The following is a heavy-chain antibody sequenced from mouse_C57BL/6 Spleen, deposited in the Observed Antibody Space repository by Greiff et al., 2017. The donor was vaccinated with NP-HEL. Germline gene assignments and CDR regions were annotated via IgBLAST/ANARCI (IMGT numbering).Heavy chain of an antibody. J-gene: IGHJ2*01. CDR2: IYPRSGNT. Sequence: QVQLQQSGAELARPGASVKLSCKASGYTFTSYGISWVKQRTGQGLEWIGEIYPRSGNTYYNEKFKGKATLTADKSSSTAYMELRSLTSEDSAVYFCARDDYDGRYFDYWGQGTTLTVSS. D-gene: IGHD2-4*01. CDR1: GYTFTSYG. V-gene: IGHV1-81*01. CDR3: ARDDYDGRYFDY.